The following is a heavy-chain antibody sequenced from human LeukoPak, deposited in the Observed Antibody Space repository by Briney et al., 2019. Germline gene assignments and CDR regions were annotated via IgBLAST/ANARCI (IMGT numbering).Heavy chain of an antibody. Sequence: GESLKISCKGSGHSFSNYWIAWVRQMPGKGLEWMGIVYPGDSDTRYSPSFQGQVTISADKSIGTAYLQWSSLKASDTAMYYCARTYCGGDCYSPEYFDYWGQGTLVTVSS. D-gene: IGHD2-21*02. J-gene: IGHJ4*02. CDR2: VYPGDSDT. CDR1: GHSFSNYW. V-gene: IGHV5-51*01. CDR3: ARTYCGGDCYSPEYFDY.